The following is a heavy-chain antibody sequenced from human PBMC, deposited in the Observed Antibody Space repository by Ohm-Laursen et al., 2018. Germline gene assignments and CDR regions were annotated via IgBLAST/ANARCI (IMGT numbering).Heavy chain of an antibody. Sequence: SLRLSCTASGFTFSDYYMSWVRQAPGKGLEWVSYTSSSGSTIYYADSVKGRFTISRDNAKNLLYLQMNSLRAEDTAVYYCARDRLGYCTNGVCYKDYWGQGTLVTVSS. CDR1: GFTFSDYY. V-gene: IGHV3-11*04. J-gene: IGHJ4*02. D-gene: IGHD2-8*01. CDR3: ARDRLGYCTNGVCYKDY. CDR2: TSSSGSTI.